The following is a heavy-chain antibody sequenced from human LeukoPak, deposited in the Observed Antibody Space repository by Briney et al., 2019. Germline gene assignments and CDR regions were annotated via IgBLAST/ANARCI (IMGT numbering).Heavy chain of an antibody. D-gene: IGHD2-2*01. CDR1: GFSLTTSGVC. CDR3: ARVGYCSSTDWRNT. Sequence: SGPTLVNPTETLTLTCTFSGFSLTTSGVCVNWIRQPPGKALEWLARIDWDDDKYYSTSLKTRLTISKDTSKNQVVLTMTNMDPADTATYYCARVGYCSSTDWRNTWGQGTMVTVSS. J-gene: IGHJ3*02. CDR2: IDWDDDK. V-gene: IGHV2-70*11.